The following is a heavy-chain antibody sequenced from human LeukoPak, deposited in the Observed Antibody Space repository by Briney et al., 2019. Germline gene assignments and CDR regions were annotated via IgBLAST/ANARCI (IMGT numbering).Heavy chain of an antibody. CDR1: GGTFSSYA. V-gene: IGHV1-69*04. Sequence: AASVTVSFKASGGTFSSYAISWVRQAPGQGLEWMGRIIPILGIANYAQKFQGRVTITADKSTSTAYMELSSLRSEDTAVYYCARVGSGLFDYWGQGTLVTVSS. J-gene: IGHJ4*02. CDR3: ARVGSGLFDY. CDR2: IIPILGIA. D-gene: IGHD3-10*01.